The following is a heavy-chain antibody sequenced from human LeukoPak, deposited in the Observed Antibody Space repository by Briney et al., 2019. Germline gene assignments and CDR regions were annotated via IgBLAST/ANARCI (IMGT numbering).Heavy chain of an antibody. Sequence: SETLSLTCAVSGGSISSYYWSWIPQPPGKGLEWSGYIYYSGGTNYNPSLKSRVTLSVDTSNNQFSRKLSSVTAADTAVYYCCGHLVWGGRDYFDYWGQGTPVTVSS. D-gene: IGHD3-10*01. CDR3: CGHLVWGGRDYFDY. J-gene: IGHJ4*02. CDR2: IYYSGGT. V-gene: IGHV4-59*01. CDR1: GGSISSYY.